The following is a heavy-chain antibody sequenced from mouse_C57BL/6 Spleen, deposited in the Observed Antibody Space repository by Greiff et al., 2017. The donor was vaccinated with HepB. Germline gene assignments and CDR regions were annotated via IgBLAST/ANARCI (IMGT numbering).Heavy chain of an antibody. J-gene: IGHJ3*01. CDR3: TSPPYSYGSSLFAY. Sequence: EVQLQQSGAELVRPGASVKLSCTASGFNIKDDYMHWVKQRPEQGLEWIGWIDPENGDTEYASKFQGKATITADTSSNPAYLQLSSLTSEDTAVYYCTSPPYSYGSSLFAYWGQGTLVTVSA. CDR2: IDPENGDT. CDR1: GFNIKDDY. D-gene: IGHD1-1*01. V-gene: IGHV14-4*01.